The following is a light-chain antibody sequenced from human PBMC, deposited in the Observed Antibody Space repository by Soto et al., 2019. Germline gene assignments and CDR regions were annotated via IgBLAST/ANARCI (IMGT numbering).Light chain of an antibody. CDR1: SSNIGAGYD. V-gene: IGLV1-40*01. CDR2: GNS. Sequence: QSVLTQPPSGSGAPGQRVTISFTGSSSNIGAGYDVHWYQQLPGTAPKLLIYGNSNRPSRVPDRFSGSKSGTSASLAITGLQAEDEADYYCQSYDSSLSAFYVFGTGTKVTVL. J-gene: IGLJ1*01. CDR3: QSYDSSLSAFYV.